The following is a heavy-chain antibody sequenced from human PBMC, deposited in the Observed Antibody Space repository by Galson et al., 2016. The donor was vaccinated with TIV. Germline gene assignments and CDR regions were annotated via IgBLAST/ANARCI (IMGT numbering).Heavy chain of an antibody. CDR1: GFTFSSYA. J-gene: IGHJ5*02. D-gene: IGHD7-27*01. V-gene: IGHV3-23*01. CDR2: ISGSGFST. CDR3: AKDTGSQPRNWFDP. Sequence: SLRLSCAASGFTFSSYAMSWVRQAPGKGLEWVSGISGSGFSTFYADSVKGRFTVSRDNSKNTLDLQMNSLRAEETAIYYCAKDTGSQPRNWFDPWGQGTLVTGSS.